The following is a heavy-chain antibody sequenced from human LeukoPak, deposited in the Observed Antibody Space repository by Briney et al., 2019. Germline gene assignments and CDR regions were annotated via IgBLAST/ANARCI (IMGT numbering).Heavy chain of an antibody. CDR3: ARVGQLPDAFDI. CDR2: ISYDGSNK. Sequence: GRSLRLSCAASGFTFSSYAMHWVRQAPGEGLEWVAVISYDGSNKYYADSVKGRFTISRDNSKNTLYLQMNSLRAEDTAVYYCARVGQLPDAFDIWGQGTMVTVSS. V-gene: IGHV3-30-3*01. CDR1: GFTFSSYA. J-gene: IGHJ3*02. D-gene: IGHD2-2*01.